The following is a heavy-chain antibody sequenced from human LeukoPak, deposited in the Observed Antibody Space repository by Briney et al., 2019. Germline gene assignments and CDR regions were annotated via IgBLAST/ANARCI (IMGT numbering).Heavy chain of an antibody. CDR1: GFTFSSYG. V-gene: IGHV3-23*01. CDR3: AKDPLRGRWLHPRYPNCFDP. J-gene: IGHJ5*02. Sequence: PGGSLRLSCAASGFTFSSYGMSWVRQAPGKGLEWVSAISGSGGSTYYADSVKGRFTISRDNSKNTLYLQMNSLRAEDTAVYYCAKDPLRGRWLHPRYPNCFDPWGQGTLVTVSS. D-gene: IGHD5-24*01. CDR2: ISGSGGST.